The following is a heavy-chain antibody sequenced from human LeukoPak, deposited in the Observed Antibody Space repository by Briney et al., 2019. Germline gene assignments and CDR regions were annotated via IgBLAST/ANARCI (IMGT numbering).Heavy chain of an antibody. CDR1: GYTFTSYA. J-gene: IGHJ4*02. D-gene: IGHD3-22*01. V-gene: IGHV1-3*01. CDR2: INGGSGNT. Sequence: GASVKVSCKASGYTFTSYAMHWLRQAPGQRLDWMGWINGGSGNTKYSPEFQGRVTITRDTSASTGYMELSSLRSEDTAVYYCANPRYDGSGYYYVDWGQGTLVTVSS. CDR3: ANPRYDGSGYYYVD.